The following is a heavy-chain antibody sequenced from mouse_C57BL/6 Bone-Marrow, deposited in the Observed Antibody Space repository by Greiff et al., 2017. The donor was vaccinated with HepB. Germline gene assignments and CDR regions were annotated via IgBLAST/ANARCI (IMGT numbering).Heavy chain of an antibody. CDR2: ISDGGSYT. V-gene: IGHV5-4*03. J-gene: IGHJ2*01. Sequence: EVKLVESGGGLVKPGGSLKLSCAASGFTFSSYAMSWVRQTPEKRLEWVATISDGGSYTYYPDNVKGRFTISRDNAKNNLYLQMSHLKSEDTAMYYCASEYFDYWGQGTTLTVSS. CDR3: ASEYFDY. CDR1: GFTFSSYA.